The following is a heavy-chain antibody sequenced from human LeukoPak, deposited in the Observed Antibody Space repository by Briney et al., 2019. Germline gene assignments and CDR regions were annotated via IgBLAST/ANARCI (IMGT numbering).Heavy chain of an antibody. D-gene: IGHD5-18*01. CDR1: GYTFTGYY. Sequence: ASVKVSCKASGYTFTGYYMHWVRQAPGQGLEWMGWINPNSGGTNYAQKFQGRVTMTRDTSISTAYMELSRLRSDDTAVYYCARDTRRLWFLSGPAQKYYFDYWGQGTLVTVSS. CDR3: ARDTRRLWFLSGPAQKYYFDY. V-gene: IGHV1-2*02. J-gene: IGHJ4*02. CDR2: INPNSGGT.